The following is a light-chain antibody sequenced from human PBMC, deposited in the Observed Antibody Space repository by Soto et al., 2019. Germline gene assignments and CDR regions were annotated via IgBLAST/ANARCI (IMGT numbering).Light chain of an antibody. CDR2: AAS. CDR1: QTISGY. V-gene: IGKV1-39*01. CDR3: PHSYTTPLT. J-gene: IGKJ4*01. Sequence: DIQMTQSPSSLSASVGDRVTITCRASQTISGYLNWYQQKPGKAPELLIYAASYLGNGVPSRFSGSGSSTYFTLTITSLPPEDLATDDWPHSYTTPLTFGGGTKVEIK.